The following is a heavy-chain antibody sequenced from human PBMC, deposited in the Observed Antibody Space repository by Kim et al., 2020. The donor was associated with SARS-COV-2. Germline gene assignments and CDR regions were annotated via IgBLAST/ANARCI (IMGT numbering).Heavy chain of an antibody. J-gene: IGHJ4*02. CDR3: ARGRERDYDILTGYSDFDY. D-gene: IGHD3-9*01. Sequence: GRVTMTRDTSTSTVYMELSSLRSEDTAVYYCARGRERDYDILTGYSDFDYWGQGTLVTVSS. V-gene: IGHV1-46*01.